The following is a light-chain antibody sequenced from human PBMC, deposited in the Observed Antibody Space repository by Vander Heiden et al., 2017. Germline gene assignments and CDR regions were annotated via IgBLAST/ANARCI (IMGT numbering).Light chain of an antibody. Sequence: DIVMTQSPLSLPVTPGEPASLSCRSSQSLLHSNGYNYLDWYLQRPGQSPQLLIYLGSNRASGVPDRFSGSGSGTDFTLKISSVEAEDVGVYYCRQTLQTPKTFGQGTKLEIK. J-gene: IGKJ1*01. CDR3: RQTLQTPKT. CDR1: QSLLHSNGYNY. CDR2: LGS. V-gene: IGKV2-28*01.